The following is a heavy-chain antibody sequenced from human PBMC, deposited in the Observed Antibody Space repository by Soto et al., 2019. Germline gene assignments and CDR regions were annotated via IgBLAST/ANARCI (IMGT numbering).Heavy chain of an antibody. Sequence: GASVKVSCKASGYTFTSYYMHWVRQAPGQGLEWMGIINPSGGSTSYAQKFQGRVTMTRDTSTSTVYMELSSLRSEDTAVYYCARADVGGTGNYSYYGMDVWGQGTTVTVSS. J-gene: IGHJ6*02. V-gene: IGHV1-46*01. D-gene: IGHD1-26*01. CDR1: GYTFTSYY. CDR3: ARADVGGTGNYSYYGMDV. CDR2: INPSGGST.